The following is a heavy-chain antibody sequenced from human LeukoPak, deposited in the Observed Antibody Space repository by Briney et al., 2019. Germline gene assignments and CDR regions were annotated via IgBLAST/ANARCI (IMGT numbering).Heavy chain of an antibody. CDR3: AKDHEGLGVWWLQTYYFDY. CDR1: GFTFSSYG. Sequence: GGSLRLSCAASGFTFSSYGMHWVRQAPGKGLEWVAVISYDGSNKYYADSVKGRFTISRDNSKNTLYLQMNSLRAEDTAVYYCAKDHEGLGVWWLQTYYFDYWGQGTLVTVSS. CDR2: ISYDGSNK. D-gene: IGHD5-12*01. J-gene: IGHJ4*02. V-gene: IGHV3-30*18.